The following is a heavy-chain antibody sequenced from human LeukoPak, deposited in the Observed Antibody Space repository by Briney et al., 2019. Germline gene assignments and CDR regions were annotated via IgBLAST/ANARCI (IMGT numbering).Heavy chain of an antibody. V-gene: IGHV3-21*01. CDR3: ARSQKYYDFWSGYFDY. Sequence: GGSLRLSCAASGFTFSSYSMNCVRQAPGKGLEWVSSISSSSSYIYYADSVKGRFTISRDNAKNSLYLQMNSLRAEDTAVYYCARSQKYYDFWSGYFDYWGQGTLVTVSS. CDR1: GFTFSSYS. CDR2: ISSSSSYI. D-gene: IGHD3-3*01. J-gene: IGHJ4*02.